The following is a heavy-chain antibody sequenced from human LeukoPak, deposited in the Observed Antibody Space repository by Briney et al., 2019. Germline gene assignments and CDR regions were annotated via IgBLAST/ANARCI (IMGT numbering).Heavy chain of an antibody. CDR3: ASEGGVVVPAASRYFDY. CDR1: GFTFNSYG. V-gene: IGHV3-30*02. CDR2: IRSDGSTK. Sequence: PGGSLRLSCAASGFTFNSYGMDWVRQAPGKGLEWVAFIRSDGSTKYYADSVKGRFTISRDNSKNTVYLQMNSLRAEDTAVYYCASEGGVVVPAASRYFDYWGQGTLVTVSS. J-gene: IGHJ4*02. D-gene: IGHD2-2*01.